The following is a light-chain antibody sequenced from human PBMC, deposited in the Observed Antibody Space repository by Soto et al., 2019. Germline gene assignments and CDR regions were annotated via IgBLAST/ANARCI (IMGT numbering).Light chain of an antibody. J-gene: IGKJ5*01. Sequence: DIQMTQYPSSLSAAVGDRVGIACGASQSISSYLNWYQQKPGKAPNLLIYAASTLQSGVPSRFSGSGSGTEFTLTISSLQPEDFATYYCQQLNSYPYTFGQGTRLEIK. CDR2: AAS. CDR3: QQLNSYPYT. CDR1: QSISSY. V-gene: IGKV1-9*01.